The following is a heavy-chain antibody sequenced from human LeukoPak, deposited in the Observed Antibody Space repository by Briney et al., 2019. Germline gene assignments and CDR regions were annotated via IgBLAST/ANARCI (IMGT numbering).Heavy chain of an antibody. CDR1: GGSISTSYYY. CDR2: IHNSEST. Sequence: SETLSLTCTVSGGSISTSYYYWGWIRQPPGKGLEWIGNIHNSESTYYNPSLKSRVTISVDTSKNQFSLKLSSVTAADAAVYYCARGRRGSWLTHFDYWGQGTLVTVSS. D-gene: IGHD3-22*01. J-gene: IGHJ4*02. V-gene: IGHV4-39*01. CDR3: ARGRRGSWLTHFDY.